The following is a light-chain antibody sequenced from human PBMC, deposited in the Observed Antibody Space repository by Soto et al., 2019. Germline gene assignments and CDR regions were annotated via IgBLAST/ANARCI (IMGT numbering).Light chain of an antibody. CDR1: QSVNSY. CDR2: DAT. V-gene: IGKV3-11*01. CDR3: QQRSKWPVT. J-gene: IGKJ4*01. Sequence: EIVLTQSPATLSLSPGERATLSCRASQSVNSYLAWYQQKPGQAPRLLIYDATSRATGIPARISGSGSGTDFTLTISSLEPEDCAVYYCQQRSKWPVTFGGGTKVEIK.